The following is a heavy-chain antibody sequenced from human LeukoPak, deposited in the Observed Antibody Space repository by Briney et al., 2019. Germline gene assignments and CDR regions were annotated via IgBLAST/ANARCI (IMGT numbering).Heavy chain of an antibody. CDR2: MNPNSGNT. CDR1: GYTFTSCD. J-gene: IGHJ4*02. V-gene: IGHV1-8*01. D-gene: IGHD6-19*01. Sequence: ASVTVSCKYSGYTFTSCDINWVRQATGQGLEWMGWMNPNSGNTGYGQSFQGRITMTRDISIGTAYMELSNLTSEDTAIYYCTRGSSGRRDNWGQGTLVTVSA. CDR3: TRGSSGRRDN.